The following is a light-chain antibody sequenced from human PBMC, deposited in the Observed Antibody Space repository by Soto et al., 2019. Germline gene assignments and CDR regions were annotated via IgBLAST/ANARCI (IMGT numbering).Light chain of an antibody. CDR1: QSVLYSSNNKNY. Sequence: DIVMTQSPDSLAVSLGERATINCKSSQSVLYSSNNKNYLAWYQQKPGQPPKLLIYWASTRESGVPDRFSGSGSGTDFTLTISSLQAEDVAVYYCQQYYSTPYTFGQGTQLESK. J-gene: IGKJ2*01. CDR2: WAS. CDR3: QQYYSTPYT. V-gene: IGKV4-1*01.